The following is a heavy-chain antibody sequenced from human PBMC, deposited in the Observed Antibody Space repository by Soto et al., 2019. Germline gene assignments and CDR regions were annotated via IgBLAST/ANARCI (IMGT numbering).Heavy chain of an antibody. CDR3: ARLWDKAVPAASPKGPISYYYYMDV. D-gene: IGHD2-2*01. J-gene: IGHJ6*03. V-gene: IGHV1-69*02. CDR2: IIPILGIA. Sequence: SVKVSCKASGGTFSSYTISWVRQAPGQGLEWMGRIIPILGIANYAQKFQGRVTITADKSTSTAYMELSSLRSEDTAVYYCARLWDKAVPAASPKGPISYYYYMDVWGKGTTVTVSS. CDR1: GGTFSSYT.